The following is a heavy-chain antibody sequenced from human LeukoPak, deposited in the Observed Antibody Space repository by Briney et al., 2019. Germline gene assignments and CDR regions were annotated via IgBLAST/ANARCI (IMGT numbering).Heavy chain of an antibody. CDR2: IWYDGSSK. V-gene: IGHV3-33*01. CDR1: GFTFSSYG. CDR3: ARATDAGIDY. D-gene: IGHD6-13*01. Sequence: GGSLRLSCAASGFTFSSYGIHWVRQAPGEGLEWVAVIWYDGSSKYYADSVKGRFTISRDNSKNTLYLQMNSLRAEDTAVYYCARATDAGIDYWGQGTLVTVSS. J-gene: IGHJ4*02.